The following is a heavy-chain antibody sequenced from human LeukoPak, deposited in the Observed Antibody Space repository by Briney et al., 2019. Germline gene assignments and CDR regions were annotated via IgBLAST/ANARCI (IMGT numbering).Heavy chain of an antibody. CDR1: GGSISSYY. J-gene: IGHJ5*02. CDR2: ISYIGNT. D-gene: IGHD2-15*01. Sequence: KPSETLSLTCTVSGGSISSYYWSWIRQPPGKGLEWIGYISYIGNTNYNPSLKSRVTISVDTSKNQFSLRLSSVTAADTAMYYCARDFRHCSGGSCHNWFDPWGQGTLVTVSS. V-gene: IGHV4-59*01. CDR3: ARDFRHCSGGSCHNWFDP.